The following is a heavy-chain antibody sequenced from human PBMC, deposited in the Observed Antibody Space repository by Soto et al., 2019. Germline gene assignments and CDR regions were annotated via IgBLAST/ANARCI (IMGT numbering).Heavy chain of an antibody. CDR2: IWYDGSTK. V-gene: IGHV3-33*01. CDR1: GFTFSRYG. D-gene: IGHD3-9*01. Sequence: HPGGSLRLSCVASGFTFSRYGMHWVRQAPGKGLEWMALIWYDGSTKYYADSVKGRLTISRDNSKNTFYLQMNSLRAEDTAIYYCARVPSIHYDPLTNSDYGMDVWGQGTTFTVSS. J-gene: IGHJ6*02. CDR3: ARVPSIHYDPLTNSDYGMDV.